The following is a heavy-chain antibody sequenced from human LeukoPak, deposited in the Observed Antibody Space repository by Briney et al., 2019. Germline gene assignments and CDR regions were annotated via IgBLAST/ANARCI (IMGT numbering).Heavy chain of an antibody. CDR2: IYSGGNT. J-gene: IGHJ4*02. D-gene: IGHD3-16*01. Sequence: GVSLRLSCAASGFTVSSNYMSWVHQAPGKGLEWVSVIYSGGNTYYADSVKGRCTVSRDNNKNTLYVQMGSLRAEDTAVYYCARTFDYRFDNWGQGTLVTVSS. CDR3: ARTFDYRFDN. V-gene: IGHV3-53*01. CDR1: GFTVSSNY.